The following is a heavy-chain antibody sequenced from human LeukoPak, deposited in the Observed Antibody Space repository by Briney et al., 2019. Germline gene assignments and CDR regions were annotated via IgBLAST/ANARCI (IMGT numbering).Heavy chain of an antibody. CDR1: GFTFSSYS. Sequence: PGGSLRLSCAASGFTFSSYSMNWVRQAPGKGLEWVSSISSSSSYIYYADSAKGRFTISRDNAKNSLYLQMNSLRAEDTAVYYCAREVENYDILAGYYKWYYFDYWGQGTLVTVSS. CDR3: AREVENYDILAGYYKWYYFDY. V-gene: IGHV3-21*01. J-gene: IGHJ4*02. CDR2: ISSSSSYI. D-gene: IGHD3-9*01.